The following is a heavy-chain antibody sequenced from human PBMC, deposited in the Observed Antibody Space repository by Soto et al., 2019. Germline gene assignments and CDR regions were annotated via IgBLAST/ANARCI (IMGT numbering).Heavy chain of an antibody. D-gene: IGHD3-10*01. V-gene: IGHV3-30*18. CDR3: AKDNREWFGGISYYYMDV. J-gene: IGHJ6*03. CDR2: ISYDGSNK. Sequence: GGSLRLSCAASGFTFSSYGMHWVRQAPGKGLEWVAVISYDGSNKYYADSVKGRFTISRDNSKNTLYLQMNSLRADDTAVYYCAKDNREWFGGISYYYMDVWGKGTTVTVSS. CDR1: GFTFSSYG.